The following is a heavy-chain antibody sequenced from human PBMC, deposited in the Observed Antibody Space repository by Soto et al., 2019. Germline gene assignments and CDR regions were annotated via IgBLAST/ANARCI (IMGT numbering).Heavy chain of an antibody. V-gene: IGHV3-23*01. CDR1: GFNFSSYA. CDR2: ISGSGGST. D-gene: IGHD1-26*01. CDR3: AKDGWGLLPGAFDI. J-gene: IGHJ3*02. Sequence: GGPLRLSCAASGFNFSSYAMSWVRQAPGKGLEWVSAISGSGGSTYYADPVKGRFTISRGSAKNTLYLQMNSLRAEATAVYYCAKDGWGLLPGAFDIWGQGTMVTVSS.